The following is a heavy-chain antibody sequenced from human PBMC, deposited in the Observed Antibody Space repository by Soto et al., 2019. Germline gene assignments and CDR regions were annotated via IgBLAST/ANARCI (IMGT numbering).Heavy chain of an antibody. V-gene: IGHV3-48*02. CDR1: GFTFSSYS. CDR2: ISSSSSTI. Sequence: GGSLRLSCAASGFTFSSYSMNWVRQAPGKGLEWVSYISSSSSTIYYADSVKGRFTISRDNAKNSLYLQMNSLRDEDTAVYYCARVYDFWSGSAYYFDYWGQGTLVTVSS. CDR3: ARVYDFWSGSAYYFDY. J-gene: IGHJ4*02. D-gene: IGHD3-3*01.